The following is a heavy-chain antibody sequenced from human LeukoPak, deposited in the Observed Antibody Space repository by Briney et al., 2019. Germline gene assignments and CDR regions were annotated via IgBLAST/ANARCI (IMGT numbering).Heavy chain of an antibody. D-gene: IGHD6-25*01. V-gene: IGHV3-30*04. Sequence: PGRSLRLSCAASGFTFSSYAIHWVRQAPGKGLEWVAVISYDGSNKYYADSVKGRFTISRDNSKNTLYLQMNSLRAEDTAVYYCARQRADSGMDYWGQGTLVTVSS. CDR3: ARQRADSGMDY. J-gene: IGHJ4*02. CDR1: GFTFSSYA. CDR2: ISYDGSNK.